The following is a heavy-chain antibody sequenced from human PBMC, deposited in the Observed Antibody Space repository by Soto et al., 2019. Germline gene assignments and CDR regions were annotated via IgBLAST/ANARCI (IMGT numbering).Heavy chain of an antibody. Sequence: SETLSLTCTVSGGSISSSSYYWGWIRQPPGKGLEWIGSIYYSGSTYYNPSLKSRVTISVDTSKNQFSLKLSSVTAADTAVYYCARLIYGARYYFDYWGQGTLVTVSS. CDR2: IYYSGST. D-gene: IGHD4-17*01. CDR1: GGSISSSSYY. CDR3: ARLIYGARYYFDY. J-gene: IGHJ4*02. V-gene: IGHV4-39*01.